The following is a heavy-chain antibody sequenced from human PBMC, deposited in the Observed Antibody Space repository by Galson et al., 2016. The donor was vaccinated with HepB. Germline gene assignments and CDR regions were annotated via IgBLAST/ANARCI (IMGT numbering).Heavy chain of an antibody. Sequence: PALVKPTQTLTLTCSFSGFSLSTSGVGVGWIRQSPGKALEWLALIYWDDDKRYSPSLKSRLTITKDTSKNQVNLTLTDRDPVDTATYYFAHRGFPIFGVVLEASSYAFYDWGQGTLVIVSS. D-gene: IGHD3-3*02. V-gene: IGHV2-5*02. J-gene: IGHJ3*01. CDR2: IYWDDDK. CDR3: AHRGFPIFGVVLEASSYAFYD. CDR1: GFSLSTSGVG.